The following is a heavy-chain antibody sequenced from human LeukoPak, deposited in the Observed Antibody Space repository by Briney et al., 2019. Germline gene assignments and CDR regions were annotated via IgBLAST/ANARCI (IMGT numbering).Heavy chain of an antibody. CDR3: ARRGSGWYEY. D-gene: IGHD6-19*01. J-gene: IGHJ4*02. V-gene: IGHV1-69*05. CDR1: GGTFSSYA. CDR2: IIPIFGTA. Sequence: ASVKVSCKASGGTFSSYAISWVRQAPGQGLEWMGRIIPIFGTANYAQKFQGRVTITTDESTSTAYLELSSLRSEDTAVYYCARRGSGWYEYWGQGTRVTVSS.